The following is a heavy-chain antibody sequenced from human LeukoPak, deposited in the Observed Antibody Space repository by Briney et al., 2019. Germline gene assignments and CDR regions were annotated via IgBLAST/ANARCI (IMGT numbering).Heavy chain of an antibody. Sequence: GASLKISCKGSGYSSTSYWIGWVRQMPGKGLEWMGSIYPGDSDTRYSPSLQGQVTISADKAISTAYLQWSSLTASDTAMYYCARVGYCSGGSCSVGAFDIWGQGTMVTVSS. V-gene: IGHV5-51*01. CDR1: GYSSTSYW. CDR3: ARVGYCSGGSCSVGAFDI. CDR2: IYPGDSDT. J-gene: IGHJ3*02. D-gene: IGHD2-15*01.